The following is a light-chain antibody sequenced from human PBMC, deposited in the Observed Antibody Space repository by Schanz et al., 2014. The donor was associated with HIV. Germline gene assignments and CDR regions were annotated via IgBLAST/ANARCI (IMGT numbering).Light chain of an antibody. CDR2: GAS. CDR1: QSVSSN. Sequence: IVMTQSPATLSLSPGERATLSCRASQSVSSNLAWYQQKSGQAPRLLIYGASTRATGIPARFSGSGSGTEFTLTISSPQSEDFAVYSCQQYNSWPRTFGQGTKVEIK. J-gene: IGKJ1*01. CDR3: QQYNSWPRT. V-gene: IGKV3-15*01.